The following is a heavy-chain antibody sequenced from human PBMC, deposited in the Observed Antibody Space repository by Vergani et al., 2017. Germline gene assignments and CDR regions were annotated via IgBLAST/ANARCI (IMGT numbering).Heavy chain of an antibody. CDR1: GGSFSGYY. CDR3: ARGPRRGLELPGGFDY. V-gene: IGHV4-34*01. CDR2: INHSGST. J-gene: IGHJ4*02. D-gene: IGHD1-7*01. Sequence: QVQLQQWGAGLLKPSETLSLTCAVYGGSFSGYYWSWIRQPPGKGLEWIGEINHSGSTNYNPSPKSRVTISVDTSKNQFSLKLSSVTAADTAVYYCARGPRRGLELPGGFDYWGQGTLVTVSS.